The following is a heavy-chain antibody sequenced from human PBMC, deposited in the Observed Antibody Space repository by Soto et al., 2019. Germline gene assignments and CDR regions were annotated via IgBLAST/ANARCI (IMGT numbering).Heavy chain of an antibody. D-gene: IGHD3-22*01. CDR2: VYYTGST. CDR3: ARLYDTSGYYYGMDV. V-gene: IGHV4-61*08. Sequence: SETLSLTCTVSGGSISSGGYYWSWIRQHPGKGLEWIAYVYYTGSTNYNPSLKSRVTITIDTSKNQFSLNLNPVTAADTAVYYCARLYDTSGYYYGMDVWGQGTTVTVSS. J-gene: IGHJ6*02. CDR1: GGSISSGGYY.